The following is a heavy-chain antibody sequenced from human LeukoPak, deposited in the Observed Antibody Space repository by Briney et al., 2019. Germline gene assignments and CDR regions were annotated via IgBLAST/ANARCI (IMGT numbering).Heavy chain of an antibody. V-gene: IGHV3-30*12. Sequence: GRSLRLSCATSGFILSDFWFTWVRQAPGKGLEWVAVISYDGSNKYYADSVKGRFTISRDNSKNTLYLQMNSLRAEDTAVYYCARVRGVAAIMWFDPWGQGTLVTVSS. CDR2: ISYDGSNK. D-gene: IGHD2-15*01. CDR1: GFILSDFW. CDR3: ARVRGVAAIMWFDP. J-gene: IGHJ5*02.